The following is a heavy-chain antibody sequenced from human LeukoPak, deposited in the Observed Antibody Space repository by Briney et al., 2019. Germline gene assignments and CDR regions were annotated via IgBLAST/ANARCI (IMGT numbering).Heavy chain of an antibody. CDR3: ARYSGSHKDAFDI. CDR1: GFTFSSYA. J-gene: IGHJ3*02. D-gene: IGHD1-26*01. CDR2: ISGSGGST. V-gene: IGHV3-23*01. Sequence: GGSLRLSCAASGFTFSSYAMSWVRQAPGKGLEWVSAISGSGGSTYYADSVKGRFTISRDNSKNTLYLQMNSLRAEDTAVYYCARYSGSHKDAFDIWGQGTMVTVSS.